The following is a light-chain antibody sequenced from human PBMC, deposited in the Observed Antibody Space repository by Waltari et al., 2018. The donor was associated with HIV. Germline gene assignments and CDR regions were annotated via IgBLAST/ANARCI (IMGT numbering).Light chain of an antibody. Sequence: NFMLTQPHSVSESPGKTVTISCTRSSGSIASHYVQCYQQLPRSAPTSVIYEDNQRPPWVPDRFSGSIDSSSNSASLTISGLKTEDEADYHCQSYDGDNHEIFGGGTKLTVL. V-gene: IGLV6-57*04. CDR3: QSYDGDNHEI. CDR1: SGSIASHY. J-gene: IGLJ2*01. CDR2: EDN.